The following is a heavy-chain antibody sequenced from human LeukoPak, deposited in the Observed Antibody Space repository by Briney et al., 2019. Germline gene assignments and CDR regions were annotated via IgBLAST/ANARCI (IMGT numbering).Heavy chain of an antibody. J-gene: IGHJ4*02. D-gene: IGHD6-13*01. CDR1: GFTFSSYG. V-gene: IGHV3-30*02. CDR3: AKGGRYSSSLLDY. Sequence: VQPGGSLRLSCAASGFTFSSYGMHWVRQAPGKGLEWVAFIRYDGNNKYYADSVKGRFTISRDNSKNTLYLQMNSLRAEDTAVYYCAKGGRYSSSLLDYWGQGTLVTVSS. CDR2: IRYDGNNK.